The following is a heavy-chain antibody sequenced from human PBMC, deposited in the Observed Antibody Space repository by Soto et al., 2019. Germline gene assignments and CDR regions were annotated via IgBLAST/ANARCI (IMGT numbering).Heavy chain of an antibody. V-gene: IGHV4-30-4*01. CDR1: GSSIKNYEYY. Sequence: SEPLSLTCSVSGSSIKNYEYYWTWIRQPPGEGLEWIGHIYYTGSTSYNPSLESRISISLDTSRNQFSLKVNSVSAADTAVYYCARDRRNPPDCFDSWGQGTLVTVSS. CDR3: ARDRRNPPDCFDS. J-gene: IGHJ4*02. CDR2: IYYTGST.